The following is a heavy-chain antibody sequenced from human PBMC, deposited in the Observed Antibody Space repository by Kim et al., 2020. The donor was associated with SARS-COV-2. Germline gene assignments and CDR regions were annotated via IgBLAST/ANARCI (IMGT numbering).Heavy chain of an antibody. V-gene: IGHV3-11*05. CDR1: GFTFGDYY. CDR3: ARVSRGDSRWYWFDS. Sequence: GGSLRLSCAASGFTFGDYYMSWIRQAPGKGLEWISYISSSIDYTKYADSVKGRFTISRDNPKNSLYLQMNSLRVEDTAVYYCARVSRGDSRWYWFDSWGQGTLVIVSS. CDR2: ISSSIDYT. D-gene: IGHD6-13*01. J-gene: IGHJ5*01.